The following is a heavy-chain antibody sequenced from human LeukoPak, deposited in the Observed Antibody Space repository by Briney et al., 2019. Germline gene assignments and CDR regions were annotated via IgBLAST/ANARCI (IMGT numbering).Heavy chain of an antibody. D-gene: IGHD3-3*01. J-gene: IGHJ4*02. Sequence: GGSLRLSCAASGFTFSSYGMHWVRQAPGKGLEWVAVIWYDGSNKYYADSVKGRFTISRDNSKNTLYLQMNSLRAEDTAVYYCAKGPILRFLEWFPDYWGQGTLVTVSS. CDR1: GFTFSSYG. V-gene: IGHV3-33*06. CDR2: IWYDGSNK. CDR3: AKGPILRFLEWFPDY.